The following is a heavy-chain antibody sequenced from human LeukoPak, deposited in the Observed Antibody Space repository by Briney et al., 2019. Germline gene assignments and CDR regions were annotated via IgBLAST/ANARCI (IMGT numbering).Heavy chain of an antibody. CDR3: ARDLDYGGNSEVGY. V-gene: IGHV3-30-3*01. CDR1: GFTFSSYA. J-gene: IGHJ4*02. D-gene: IGHD4-23*01. Sequence: GRSLRLSCAASGFTFSSYAMHWVRQAPGKGLEWVAVISYDGSNKYYAGSVKGRFTISRDNSKNTLYLQMNSLRAEDTAVYYCARDLDYGGNSEVGYWGQGTLVTVSS. CDR2: ISYDGSNK.